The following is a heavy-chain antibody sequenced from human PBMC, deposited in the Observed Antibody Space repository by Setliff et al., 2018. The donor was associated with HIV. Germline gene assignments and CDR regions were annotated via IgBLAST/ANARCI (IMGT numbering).Heavy chain of an antibody. V-gene: IGHV1-24*01. Sequence: VASVKVSCKVSGYSLTELSIHWVRQAPGEGLEWMGGFDPEDNETVYAEKFQGRVTMTEDTSPDTAYMALSSLRSEDTAMYYCATSSFYDILTAPTPGVFDIWGQGTMVTV. CDR1: GYSLTELS. D-gene: IGHD3-9*01. J-gene: IGHJ3*02. CDR2: FDPEDNET. CDR3: ATSSFYDILTAPTPGVFDI.